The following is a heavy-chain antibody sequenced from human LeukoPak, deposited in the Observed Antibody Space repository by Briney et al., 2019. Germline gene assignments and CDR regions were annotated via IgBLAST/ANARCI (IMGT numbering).Heavy chain of an antibody. V-gene: IGHV3-20*04. CDR3: ARTGTFVPDRFDP. Sequence: GGSLRLSCAASGFSFEDYGMSWVRQAPGMGLEWVSYINWNGGRTGYADSVKGRFTISRDNAKDSLYLQMNSLRAEDTAFYFCARTGTFVPDRFDPWGQGTLVTVSS. CDR1: GFSFEDYG. CDR2: INWNGGRT. D-gene: IGHD1-1*01. J-gene: IGHJ5*02.